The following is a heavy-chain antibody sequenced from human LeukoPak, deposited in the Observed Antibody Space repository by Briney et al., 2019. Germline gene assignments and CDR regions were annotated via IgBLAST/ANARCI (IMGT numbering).Heavy chain of an antibody. CDR1: GFTFSTYA. V-gene: IGHV3-23*01. D-gene: IGHD2-2*01. Sequence: GGSLRLSCTASGFTFSTYAMNWVRQAPGKGLEWVSGISGSGVSTYYADSVKGRFTISRDNSNNTLYLQMSSLGAEDTAVYYCAKDWGMVDQLLRIDYWRQGTLVTVSS. CDR2: ISGSGVST. J-gene: IGHJ4*02. CDR3: AKDWGMVDQLLRIDY.